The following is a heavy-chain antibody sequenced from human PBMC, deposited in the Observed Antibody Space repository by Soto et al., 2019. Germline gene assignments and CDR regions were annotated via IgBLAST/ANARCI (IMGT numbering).Heavy chain of an antibody. CDR2: INAGNGNT. Sequence: ASVKVSCKASGYTFTSYAMHWVRQAPGQRLEWMGWINAGNGNTKYSQKFQSRVTITRDTSASTAYMELSSLRSEDTAVYYCARSIAAAGAKYYYYYGMDVWGQGTTVTVS. CDR1: GYTFTSYA. J-gene: IGHJ6*02. CDR3: ARSIAAAGAKYYYYYGMDV. D-gene: IGHD6-13*01. V-gene: IGHV1-3*01.